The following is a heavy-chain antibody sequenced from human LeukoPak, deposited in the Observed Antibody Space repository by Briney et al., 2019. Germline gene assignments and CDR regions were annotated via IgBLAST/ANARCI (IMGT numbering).Heavy chain of an antibody. CDR1: GGSINSGTYY. D-gene: IGHD5-12*01. CDR2: IHSSGST. V-gene: IGHV4-61*02. Sequence: PSETLSLTCTVSGGSINSGTYYWSWIRQPAGKGLEWIGRIHSSGSTNYNPSLKSRVTISVDTSKNQFSLKLTSVTAADTAVYYCARESSGYDFTYHYYYMDVWGKGTTVTVSS. J-gene: IGHJ6*03. CDR3: ARESSGYDFTYHYYYMDV.